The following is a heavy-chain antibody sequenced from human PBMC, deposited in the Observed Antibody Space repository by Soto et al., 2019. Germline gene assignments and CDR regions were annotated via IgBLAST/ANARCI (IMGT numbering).Heavy chain of an antibody. D-gene: IGHD3-3*01. CDR2: IYYSGST. V-gene: IGHV4-30-4*01. CDR3: AREAAIFGAYGMDV. J-gene: IGHJ6*02. CDR1: GGSISSGDYY. Sequence: QVQLQESGPGLVKPSQTLSLTCTVSGGSISSGDYYWSWIRQPPGKGLEWIGYIYYSGSTYYNPSLKCQVTISVDTSKHQFSLKLSSVTAADTAVYYCAREAAIFGAYGMDVWGQGTTVTVSS.